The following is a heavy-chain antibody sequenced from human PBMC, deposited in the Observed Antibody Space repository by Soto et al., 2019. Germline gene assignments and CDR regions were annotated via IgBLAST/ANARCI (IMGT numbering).Heavy chain of an antibody. CDR2: IYYSGNT. D-gene: IGHD3-16*02. J-gene: IGHJ4*02. CDR3: VRPYISRYMFILDY. V-gene: IGHV4-39*01. Sequence: KPSETLSLTCTVSGGSLSSSSYYWGWIRQPPGKGLEWIGSIYYSGNTYYNPSLKSRVTISVDTSKNQFSLKLTSVTAADTAVYYCVRPYISRYMFILDYWGQGTLVTVSS. CDR1: GGSLSSSSYY.